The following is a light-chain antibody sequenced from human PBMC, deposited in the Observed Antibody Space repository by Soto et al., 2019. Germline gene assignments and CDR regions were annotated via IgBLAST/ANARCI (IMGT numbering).Light chain of an antibody. Sequence: QSALTQPASVSGSPGQSITISCTGTSSDVGGYNYVSWYQQHPGKAPKLMIYDVSNRPSGVSNRFSGSKSGNTASLTISGLQAEDEADYYCSSYTSSSTRLYVFGTGTKHTVL. CDR2: DVS. V-gene: IGLV2-14*01. CDR1: SSDVGGYNY. J-gene: IGLJ1*01. CDR3: SSYTSSSTRLYV.